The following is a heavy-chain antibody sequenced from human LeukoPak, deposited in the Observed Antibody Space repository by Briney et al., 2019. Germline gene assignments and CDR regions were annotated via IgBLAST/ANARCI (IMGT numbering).Heavy chain of an antibody. CDR2: IYYSGST. CDR1: GGSISSYY. V-gene: IGHV4-59*01. J-gene: IGHJ5*02. Sequence: SEXLSLTCTVSGGSISSYYWSWLRRPPGKGLEWIGYIYYSGSTNYNPSLKSRVTISVDTSKNQFSLKLSSVTAADTAVYYCVRVVVVVAATRLYNWLDPWGQGTLVTVSS. CDR3: VRVVVVVAATRLYNWLDP. D-gene: IGHD2-15*01.